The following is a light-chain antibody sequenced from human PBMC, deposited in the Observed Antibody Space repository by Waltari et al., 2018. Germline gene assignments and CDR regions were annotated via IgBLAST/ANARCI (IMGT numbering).Light chain of an antibody. J-gene: IGKJ1*01. CDR2: DAS. Sequence: EIVLTQSPATLSVSPGERAPLSCRASQSVGIYLAWYQQKPGQAPRLLIYDASNRATGIPARFSGRGSGTDFTLTISSLEPEDFAVYYCQQRGDWSFGQGTKLEIK. CDR1: QSVGIY. CDR3: QQRGDWS. V-gene: IGKV3-11*01.